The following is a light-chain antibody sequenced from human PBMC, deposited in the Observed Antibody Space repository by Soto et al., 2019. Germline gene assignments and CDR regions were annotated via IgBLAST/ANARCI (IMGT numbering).Light chain of an antibody. CDR1: QYIASSY. CDR3: QQYNNWPIT. V-gene: IGKV3-15*01. Sequence: EIVLTQSPGTLSLSPGEGATLSCRSSQYIASSYLAWYQRRRGQAPRLLIYGASTRATGISARFSGSGSGTEFTLTISSLQSEDFAVYYCQQYNNWPITFGQGTRLEI. CDR2: GAS. J-gene: IGKJ5*01.